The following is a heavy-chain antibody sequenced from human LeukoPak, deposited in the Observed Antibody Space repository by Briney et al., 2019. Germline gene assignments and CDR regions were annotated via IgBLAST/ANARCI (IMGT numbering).Heavy chain of an antibody. CDR1: GYTLTSYG. CDR3: ARVDYDILTGYYKGYYYYYMDV. Sequence: ASVKVSCKASGYTLTSYGISWVRQAPGQGLEWMGWISAYNGNTNYAQKLQGRVTMTTDTSTSTAYMELRSLRSDDTAVYYCARVDYDILTGYYKGYYYYYMDVWGKGTTVTVSS. V-gene: IGHV1-18*01. CDR2: ISAYNGNT. D-gene: IGHD3-9*01. J-gene: IGHJ6*03.